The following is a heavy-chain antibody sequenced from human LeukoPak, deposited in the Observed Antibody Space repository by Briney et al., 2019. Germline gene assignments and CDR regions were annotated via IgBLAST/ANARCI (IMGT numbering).Heavy chain of an antibody. CDR1: GGSFSSYY. CDR2: INHSGST. V-gene: IGHV4-34*01. Sequence: SETLSLTCAVYGGSFSSYYWSWIRQPPGKGLEWIGEINHSGSTNYNPSLKSRVTISVDTSKNQFSLKLSSVTAADTAVYYCAKASTYYDFWSGFRRPKWFDPWGQGTLVTVSS. J-gene: IGHJ5*02. D-gene: IGHD3-3*01. CDR3: AKASTYYDFWSGFRRPKWFDP.